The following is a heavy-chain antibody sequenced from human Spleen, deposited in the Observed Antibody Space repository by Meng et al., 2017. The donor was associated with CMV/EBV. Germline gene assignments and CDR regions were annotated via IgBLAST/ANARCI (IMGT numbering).Heavy chain of an antibody. J-gene: IGHJ4*02. CDR2: IIPILGVA. D-gene: IGHD4-23*01. Sequence: SVKVSCKASGYTFTSYYFHWVRQAPGQGLEWMGGIIPILGVANYAQKFQGRVTITADKYTSTAYMELSSLRSEDTAMYYCARDPTVVTAGFFDNWGQGTLVTVSS. CDR3: ARDPTVVTAGFFDN. V-gene: IGHV1-69*10. CDR1: GYTFTSYY.